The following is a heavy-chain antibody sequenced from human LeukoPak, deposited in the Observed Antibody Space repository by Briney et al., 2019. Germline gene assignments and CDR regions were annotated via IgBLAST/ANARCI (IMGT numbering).Heavy chain of an antibody. CDR2: INYSGST. Sequence: SETLSLTCAVYGGSFSGYYWSWIRQPPGKGLEWIGEINYSGSTNYNPSLKSRTSISGDTSRNQFSLKMYSVTAADTAVYYCARLRDYTSGWLGQFDPWGQGTLVTVSS. CDR3: ARLRDYTSGWLGQFDP. V-gene: IGHV4-34*01. D-gene: IGHD6-19*01. CDR1: GGSFSGYY. J-gene: IGHJ5*02.